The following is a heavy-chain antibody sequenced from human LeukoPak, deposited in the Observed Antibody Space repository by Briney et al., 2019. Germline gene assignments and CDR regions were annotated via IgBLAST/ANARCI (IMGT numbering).Heavy chain of an antibody. Sequence: KPSETLSLTCTVSGGSISSGGYYWSWIRQHPGKGLEWIGYIYYSGSTYYNPSLKSRVTISVDTSKNQFSLKLNSVTAADTAVYYCARRAAYDAFDIWGQGTMVTVPS. V-gene: IGHV4-31*03. CDR1: GGSISSGGYY. CDR3: ARRAAYDAFDI. J-gene: IGHJ3*02. D-gene: IGHD6-25*01. CDR2: IYYSGST.